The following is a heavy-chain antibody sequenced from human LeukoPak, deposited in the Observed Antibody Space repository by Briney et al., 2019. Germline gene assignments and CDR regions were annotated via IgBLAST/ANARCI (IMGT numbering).Heavy chain of an antibody. J-gene: IGHJ4*02. CDR1: GGTFSSYA. CDR2: INPNSGGT. CDR3: ARESTAVSLTLDY. Sequence: GSSVKVSCKASGGTFSSYAISWVRQAPGQGLEWMGWINPNSGGTNYAQKFQGRVTMTRDTSISTAYMELSRLRSDDTAVYYCARESTAVSLTLDYWGQGTLVTVSS. D-gene: IGHD2-2*01. V-gene: IGHV1-2*02.